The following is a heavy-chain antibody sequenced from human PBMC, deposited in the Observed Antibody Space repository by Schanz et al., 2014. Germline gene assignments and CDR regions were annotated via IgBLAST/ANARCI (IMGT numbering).Heavy chain of an antibody. Sequence: EVQLVESGGVVAQPGGSLRLSCAASGFTFSSYTMKWVRQAPGKGLEWVSSISSTSTYLYYADSVKGRFTISRDSARNSLYLQMDSLRGDDTAVYYCARDGIAATTDFEYWGQGVLVTVSS. D-gene: IGHD1-1*01. V-gene: IGHV3-21*01. CDR3: ARDGIAATTDFEY. CDR1: GFTFSSYT. J-gene: IGHJ4*02. CDR2: ISSTSTYL.